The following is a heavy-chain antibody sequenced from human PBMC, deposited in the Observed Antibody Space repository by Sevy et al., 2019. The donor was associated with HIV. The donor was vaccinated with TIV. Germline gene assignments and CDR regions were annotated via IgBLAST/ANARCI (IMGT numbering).Heavy chain of an antibody. CDR3: ARLTGPFGWLDP. V-gene: IGHV4-30-4*01. D-gene: IGHD3-9*01. CDR1: GGPISNPDYN. CDR2: IYYSGNT. Sequence: SETLSLTCTVSGGPISNPDYNWSWIRQSPGKGLEWLGYIYYSGNTYYSPSLRSPISISIDTSKNQFSLTLMSVTAADTAVYFCARLTGPFGWLDPWGQGALVTVSS. J-gene: IGHJ5*02.